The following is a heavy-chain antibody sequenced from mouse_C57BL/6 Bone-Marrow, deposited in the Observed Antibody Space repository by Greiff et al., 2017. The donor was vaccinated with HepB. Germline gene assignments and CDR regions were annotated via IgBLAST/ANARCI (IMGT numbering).Heavy chain of an antibody. Sequence: VQLQESGPGLVQPSQSLSITCTVSGFSLTSYGVHWVRQSPGKGLEWLGVIWSGGSTDYNAAFISRRSISKDNSKSQVFFKMNSLQADDTAIYYCARTWFAYWGQGTLVTVSA. V-gene: IGHV2-2*01. CDR3: ARTWFAY. CDR2: IWSGGST. CDR1: GFSLTSYG. J-gene: IGHJ3*01.